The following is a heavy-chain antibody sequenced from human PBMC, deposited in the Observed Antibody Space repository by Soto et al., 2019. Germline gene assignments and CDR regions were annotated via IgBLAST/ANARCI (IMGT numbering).Heavy chain of an antibody. V-gene: IGHV1-3*01. D-gene: IGHD3-22*01. Sequence: ASVKVSCKASGYTFTSYAMHWVRQAPGQRLEWMGWINAGNGNTKYSQKFQGRVTITRDTSASTAYMELSSLRSEDTAVYYCACLFYYDTSASTFDLWGQGTMVTVSS. CDR2: INAGNGNT. J-gene: IGHJ3*01. CDR3: ACLFYYDTSASTFDL. CDR1: GYTFTSYA.